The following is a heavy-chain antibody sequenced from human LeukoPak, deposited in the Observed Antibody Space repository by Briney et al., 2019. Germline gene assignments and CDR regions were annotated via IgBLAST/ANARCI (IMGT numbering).Heavy chain of an antibody. Sequence: ASVKVSCKVSGYTLTELSMHWVRQAPGKGLEWMGGFDPEDGETIYAQKFQGRVTMTEDTSTDTAYMELSSLRSEDTAVYYCATRHASSVDIVASMFGYWGQGTLVTVSS. J-gene: IGHJ4*02. CDR1: GYTLTELS. D-gene: IGHD5-12*01. CDR3: ATRHASSVDIVASMFGY. CDR2: FDPEDGET. V-gene: IGHV1-24*01.